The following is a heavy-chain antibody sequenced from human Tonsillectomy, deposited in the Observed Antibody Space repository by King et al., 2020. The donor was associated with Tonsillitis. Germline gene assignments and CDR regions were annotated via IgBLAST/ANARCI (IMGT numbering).Heavy chain of an antibody. Sequence: EVQLVESGGGLVQPGGSLRLSCAASGFTFSSYAMSWVRQAPGKGLEWVSVIYSGASSTYYADSVKGRFTISRDNSKNTLYLQMNSLRAEDTAIYYCAKGAWDWFDPWGQGTLVTGSS. CDR3: AKGAWDWFDP. J-gene: IGHJ5*02. CDR2: IYSGASST. CDR1: GFTFSSYA. V-gene: IGHV3-23*03. D-gene: IGHD7-27*01.